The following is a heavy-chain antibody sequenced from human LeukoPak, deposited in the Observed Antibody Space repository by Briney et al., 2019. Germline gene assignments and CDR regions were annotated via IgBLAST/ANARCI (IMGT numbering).Heavy chain of an antibody. CDR2: ISGSGGST. V-gene: IGHV3-23*01. J-gene: IGHJ3*02. Sequence: GGSLRLSCVASKLTFSSYAMSWVRQAPGKGLEWVSVISGSGGSTNYADSVKGRFTISRDNSKNTLYLQVNSLRVEDTAVYYCAKDPGSSSWMGAFDIWGQGTMVTVSS. D-gene: IGHD6-6*01. CDR1: KLTFSSYA. CDR3: AKDPGSSSWMGAFDI.